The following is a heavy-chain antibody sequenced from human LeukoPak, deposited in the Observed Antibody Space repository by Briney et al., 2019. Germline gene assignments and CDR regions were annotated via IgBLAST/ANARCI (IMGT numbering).Heavy chain of an antibody. D-gene: IGHD2-2*01. CDR1: GFTFSSYG. V-gene: IGHV3-33*01. J-gene: IGHJ6*02. Sequence: GGSLRLSCAASGFTFSSYGMHWVRQAPGKGLEWVAVIWYDGSNKYYADSVKGRFTISRDNSKNTLYLQMNSLRAEDTAVYYCARDLEDCSSTSCYSNQPYHYYGMDVWGQGTTVTVSS. CDR3: ARDLEDCSSTSCYSNQPYHYYGMDV. CDR2: IWYDGSNK.